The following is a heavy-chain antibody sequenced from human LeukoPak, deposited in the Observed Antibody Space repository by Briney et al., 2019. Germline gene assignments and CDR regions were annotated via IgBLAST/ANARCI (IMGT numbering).Heavy chain of an antibody. CDR3: ARVTEAPYYFDY. Sequence: PGTSLRLSCAASGFPFSTYGMHWVRQAPGKGLEWVAVIWSDGSNKYYADSVKGRFTISRDNAKNSLYLQMNSLRAEDTAVYYCARVTEAPYYFDYWGQGTLVTVSS. V-gene: IGHV3-33*01. J-gene: IGHJ4*02. CDR1: GFPFSTYG. CDR2: IWSDGSNK.